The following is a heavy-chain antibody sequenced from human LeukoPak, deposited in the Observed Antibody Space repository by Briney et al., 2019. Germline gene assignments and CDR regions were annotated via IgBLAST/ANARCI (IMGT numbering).Heavy chain of an antibody. CDR1: GGSISGSSYY. D-gene: IGHD2-2*01. V-gene: IGHV4-39*07. Sequence: SETLSLTCTVSGGSISGSSYYWGWIRQPPGKGLEWIGSIYYSGSTYYNPSLKSRVTISVDTSKNQFSLKLSSVTAADTAVYYCARRQHCSSTSCPDGFDYWGQGTLVTVSS. J-gene: IGHJ4*02. CDR2: IYYSGST. CDR3: ARRQHCSSTSCPDGFDY.